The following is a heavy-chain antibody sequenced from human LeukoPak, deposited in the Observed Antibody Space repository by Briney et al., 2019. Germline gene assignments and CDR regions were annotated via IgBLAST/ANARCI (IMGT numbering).Heavy chain of an antibody. Sequence: GGSLRLSCVGSGFNFSNYYMSWIRQAPGKGLEWISYISPNAVNKYYVDSVKGRFTISRDNAKNSLFLQMNSLRGEDTAAYYCAGSGSPDDYWGQGTLVTVSS. CDR3: AGSGSPDDY. J-gene: IGHJ4*02. CDR1: GFNFSNYY. CDR2: ISPNAVNK. D-gene: IGHD3-10*01. V-gene: IGHV3-11*01.